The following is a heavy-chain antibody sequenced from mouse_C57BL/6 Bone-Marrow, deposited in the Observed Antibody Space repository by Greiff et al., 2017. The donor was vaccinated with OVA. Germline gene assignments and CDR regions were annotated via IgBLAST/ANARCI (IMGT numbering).Heavy chain of an antibody. V-gene: IGHV1-64*01. CDR2: IHPNSGST. CDR1: GYTFTSYW. Sequence: VQLQQSGAELVKPGASVKLSCKTSGYTFTSYWMHWVKQRPGQGLEWIGMIHPNSGSTNYNEKFKSKATLTVDKSSSTAYMQLSSLTSEDSAVYDCARGGFYYSNYVGWYFDVWGTGTTVTVTS. J-gene: IGHJ1*03. D-gene: IGHD2-5*01. CDR3: ARGGFYYSNYVGWYFDV.